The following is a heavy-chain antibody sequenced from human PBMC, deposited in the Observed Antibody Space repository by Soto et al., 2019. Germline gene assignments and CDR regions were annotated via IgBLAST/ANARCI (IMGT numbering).Heavy chain of an antibody. V-gene: IGHV1-46*01. Sequence: QLQLVQSGAEGKKPGASVRISCKTSGYIFTNFYMHWGRQAPGQGLEWTGYIDPITGGTTDAQKFHGRFTMRRDRSTTTMYMELGGLRSDDTAVYYCARGKYESWTGPDDLWAQGTLVRASS. CDR1: GYIFTNFY. D-gene: IGHD3-3*01. CDR2: IDPITGGT. CDR3: ARGKYESWTGPDDL. J-gene: IGHJ5*02.